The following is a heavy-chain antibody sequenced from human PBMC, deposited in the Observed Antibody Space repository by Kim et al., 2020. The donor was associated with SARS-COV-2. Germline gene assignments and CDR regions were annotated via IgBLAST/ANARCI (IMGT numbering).Heavy chain of an antibody. V-gene: IGHV4-59*08. CDR2: IYYSGST. Sequence: SETLSLTCTVSGGSISSYYWSWIRQPPGKGLEWIGYIYYSGSTNYNPSLKSRVTISVDTSKNQFSLKLSSVTAADTAVYYCARHGDSYGDYPFDYWGQGTLVTVSS. CDR1: GGSISSYY. D-gene: IGHD4-17*01. CDR3: ARHGDSYGDYPFDY. J-gene: IGHJ4*02.